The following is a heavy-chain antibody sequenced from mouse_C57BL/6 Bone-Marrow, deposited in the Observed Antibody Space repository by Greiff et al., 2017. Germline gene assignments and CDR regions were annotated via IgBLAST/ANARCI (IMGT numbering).Heavy chain of an antibody. J-gene: IGHJ1*03. V-gene: IGHV1-81*01. D-gene: IGHD1-1*01. CDR3: ARGATVEGYFDV. Sequence: QVQLQQSGAELERPGASVKMSCKASGYTFTSYGLRWVKQRTGQGLEWIGELYPRSGNTYYNEKFKGKATLTADKSSSTAYMELRSLTSEDSAVYFCARGATVEGYFDVWGTGTTVTVSS. CDR2: LYPRSGNT. CDR1: GYTFTSYG.